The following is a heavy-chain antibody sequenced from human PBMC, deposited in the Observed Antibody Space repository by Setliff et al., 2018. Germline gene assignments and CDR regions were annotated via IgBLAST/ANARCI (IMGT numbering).Heavy chain of an antibody. CDR1: GFSISTSGMC. V-gene: IGHV2-70*11. J-gene: IGHJ6*03. D-gene: IGHD1-26*01. CDR3: ARTVRSGSYHYYYMDV. CDR2: IDWDDDK. Sequence: SGPTLVNPTQTLTLTCTFSGFSISTSGMCVSWIRQSPGKALEWLARIDWDDDKYYSTSLKTRLTISKDTSKNQVVLTMTNTDSVDTATYYCARTVRSGSYHYYYMDVWGKGTTVTVSS.